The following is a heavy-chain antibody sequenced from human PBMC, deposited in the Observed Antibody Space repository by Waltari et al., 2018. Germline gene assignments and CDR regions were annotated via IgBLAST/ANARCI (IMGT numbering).Heavy chain of an antibody. V-gene: IGHV3-48*03. CDR3: AKEALQYSGSYGTFGY. D-gene: IGHD1-26*01. CDR2: ISSSGSTI. Sequence: EVQLVESGGGLVQPGGSLRLSCAASGFTFSRYEMNWVRQAPGKGLEWVSYISSSGSTIYYADSVKGRFTISRDNSKNTLYLQMNSLRAEDTAVYYCAKEALQYSGSYGTFGYWGQGTLVTVSS. CDR1: GFTFSRYE. J-gene: IGHJ4*02.